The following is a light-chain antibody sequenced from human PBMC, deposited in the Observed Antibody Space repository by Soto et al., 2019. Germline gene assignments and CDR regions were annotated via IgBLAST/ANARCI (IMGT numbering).Light chain of an antibody. J-gene: IGKJ2*01. Sequence: EIVMTQSPVTLSVSPGESATLSCRASQSVNNDLAWYQQKPGQAPRLLIYAASTRATGIPARFSGSGSGTEFTLIISSLQSEDFAVYYCQQYHNWPPYTFGQGTKVEIK. CDR2: AAS. CDR1: QSVNND. V-gene: IGKV3D-15*01. CDR3: QQYHNWPPYT.